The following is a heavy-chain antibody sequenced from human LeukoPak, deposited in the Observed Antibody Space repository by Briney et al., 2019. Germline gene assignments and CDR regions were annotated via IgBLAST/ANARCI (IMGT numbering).Heavy chain of an antibody. V-gene: IGHV1-24*01. Sequence: PRASVKVSCKVSGYTLTELSMHWVRQAPGKGLECMGGFDPEDGETIYAQKFQGRVTMTEDTSTDTAYMELSSLRSEDTAVYYCATKIAARPYYFDYWGQGTLVTVSS. CDR3: ATKIAARPYYFDY. CDR2: FDPEDGET. CDR1: GYTLTELS. D-gene: IGHD6-6*01. J-gene: IGHJ4*02.